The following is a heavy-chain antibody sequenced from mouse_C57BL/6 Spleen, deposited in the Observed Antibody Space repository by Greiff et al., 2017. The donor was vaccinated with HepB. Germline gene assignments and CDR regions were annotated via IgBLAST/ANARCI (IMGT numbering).Heavy chain of an antibody. D-gene: IGHD1-1*01. V-gene: IGHV14-1*01. Sequence: VQLQQSGAELVRPGASVKLSCTASGFNIKDYYMHWVKQRPEQGLEWIGRIDPEDGDTEYAPKFQGKATMTADTSSNTAYLQLSSLTSEDTAVDYCATHCGSSYEGYWYFDVWGTGTTVTVSS. CDR2: IDPEDGDT. CDR3: ATHCGSSYEGYWYFDV. CDR1: GFNIKDYY. J-gene: IGHJ1*03.